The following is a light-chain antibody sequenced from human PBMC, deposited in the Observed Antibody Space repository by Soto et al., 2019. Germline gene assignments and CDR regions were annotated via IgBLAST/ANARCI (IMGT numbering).Light chain of an antibody. CDR2: GAS. V-gene: IGKV3-15*01. CDR3: QQYHAWPPGT. CDR1: QSVETF. J-gene: IGKJ4*01. Sequence: MTQSPAILSVSPGERATLSCRASQSVETFLAWFQHKAGQAPRLLIFGASTRAAGVPARFSGGGSGTEFTLTIDSLLSEDFAVYFCQQYHAWPPGTFGGGTKVEIK.